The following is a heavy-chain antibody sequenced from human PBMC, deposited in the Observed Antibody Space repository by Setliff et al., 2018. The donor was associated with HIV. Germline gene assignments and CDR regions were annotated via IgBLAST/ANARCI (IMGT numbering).Heavy chain of an antibody. CDR3: ARWTYYHASGSYRGKFDY. V-gene: IGHV4-30-4*08. CDR2: SYYSGSA. D-gene: IGHD3-10*01. J-gene: IGHJ4*02. Sequence: SETLSLTCTVSDGYISDGDYYWTWIRQPPGKGLEWIGHSYYSGSAHYNASLKSRVTMSVDMSNNQFSLKLRSVTAADTAVYYCARWTYYHASGSYRGKFDYWGQGTLVT. CDR1: DGYISDGDYY.